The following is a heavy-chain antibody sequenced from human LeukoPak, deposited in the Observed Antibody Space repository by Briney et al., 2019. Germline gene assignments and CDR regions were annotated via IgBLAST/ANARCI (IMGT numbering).Heavy chain of an antibody. J-gene: IGHJ4*02. CDR1: GGSFSGYC. CDR3: ARRERWLRFSRSRTGYYFDY. Sequence: SETLSLTCAVYGGSFSGYCWSWIRQPPGKGLEWIGEINHSGSTNYNPSLKSRVTISVDTSKNQFSLKLSSVTAADTAVYYCARRERWLRFSRSRTGYYFDYWGQGTLVTVSS. CDR2: INHSGST. V-gene: IGHV4-34*01. D-gene: IGHD5-24*01.